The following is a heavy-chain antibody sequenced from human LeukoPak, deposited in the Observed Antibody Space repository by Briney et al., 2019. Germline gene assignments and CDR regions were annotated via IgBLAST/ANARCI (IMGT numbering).Heavy chain of an antibody. CDR1: GITFSTAW. Sequence: PGGSLRLSRAASGITFSTAWMSWFRQAPGKGLEWVGRIKSKIGGATADYAAPVKDRFTISRDDSKNTLYLQMNSLKTEDTAVYYCATDRAWFDPWGQGTLVTVSS. CDR3: ATDRAWFDP. CDR2: IKSKIGGATA. J-gene: IGHJ5*02. D-gene: IGHD3-10*01. V-gene: IGHV3-15*01.